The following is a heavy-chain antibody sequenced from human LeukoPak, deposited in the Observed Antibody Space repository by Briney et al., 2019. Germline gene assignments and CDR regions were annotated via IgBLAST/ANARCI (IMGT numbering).Heavy chain of an antibody. CDR2: IYYSGST. J-gene: IGHJ4*02. CDR3: ARAGYYDSSGYYTPPDY. CDR1: GGSISSYY. Sequence: PSETLSLTCTVSGGSISSYYWSWIRQPPGKGLEWIGYIYYSGSTNYNPSLKSRVTISVDTSKNQFSLKLSSVTAADTAVYYCARAGYYDSSGYYTPPDYWGQGTLVTVSS. D-gene: IGHD3-22*01. V-gene: IGHV4-59*01.